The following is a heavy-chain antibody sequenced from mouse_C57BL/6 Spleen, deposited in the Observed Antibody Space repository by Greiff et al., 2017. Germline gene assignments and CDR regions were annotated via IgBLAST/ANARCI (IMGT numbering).Heavy chain of an antibody. CDR3: ARPSITTVVATWDYFDY. D-gene: IGHD1-1*01. CDR2: IDPNSGGT. J-gene: IGHJ2*01. CDR1: GYTFTSYW. V-gene: IGHV1-72*01. Sequence: QVQLQQSGAELVKPGASVKLSCKASGYTFTSYWMHWVKQRPGRGLEWIGRIDPNSGGTKYNEKFKSKATLTVDKPSSTAYMQLSSLTSEDSAVYYCARPSITTVVATWDYFDYWGQGTTLTVSS.